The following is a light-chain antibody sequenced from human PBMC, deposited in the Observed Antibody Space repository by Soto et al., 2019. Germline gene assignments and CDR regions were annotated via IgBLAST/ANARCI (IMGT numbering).Light chain of an antibody. CDR2: EAS. CDR1: EDVSSY. J-gene: IGKJ1*01. CDR3: QHRSKWPPWT. V-gene: IGKV3-11*01. Sequence: ESVFTQAPATLSLTPGGRATLSCRASEDVSSYLAWYQPRPGQAPRLLIYEASNRATGIPARFSGSGSGTDFTLTISSLEPEDFAFYYCQHRSKWPPWTFGQGTTVDIK.